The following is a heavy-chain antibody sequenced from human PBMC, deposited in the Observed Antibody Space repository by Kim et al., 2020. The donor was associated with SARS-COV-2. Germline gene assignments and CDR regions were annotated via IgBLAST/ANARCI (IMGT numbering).Heavy chain of an antibody. CDR2: INPSGGST. CDR3: ARGITMWELLRLDWFDP. V-gene: IGHV1-46*01. CDR1: GYTFTSYY. J-gene: IGHJ5*02. D-gene: IGHD1-26*01. Sequence: ASVKVSCKASGYTFTSYYMHWVRQAPGQGLEWMGIINPSGGSTSYAQKFQGRVTMTRDTSTSTVYMELSSLRSEDTAVYYCARGITMWELLRLDWFDPWGQGTLVTVSS.